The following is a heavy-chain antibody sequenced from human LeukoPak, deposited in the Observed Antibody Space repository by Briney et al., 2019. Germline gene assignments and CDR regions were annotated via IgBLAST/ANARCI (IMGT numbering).Heavy chain of an antibody. Sequence: SETLSLTCTVSGDSISNYYWSWIRQPAGEGLEWIGRFYITGGSANYNPSLNNRVTMSVDASKSQFSLRLNSVTAADSAIYYCARNRYYSDGGGCVHDYWGQGTLVTVSS. CDR3: ARNRYYSDGGGCVHDY. D-gene: IGHD3-22*01. CDR2: FYITGGSA. J-gene: IGHJ4*02. V-gene: IGHV4-4*07. CDR1: GDSISNYY.